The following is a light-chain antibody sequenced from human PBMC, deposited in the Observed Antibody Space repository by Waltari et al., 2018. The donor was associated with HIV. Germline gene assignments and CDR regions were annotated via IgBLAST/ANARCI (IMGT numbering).Light chain of an antibody. CDR1: SSDIGAYAF. CDR3: SSFTTSNSLL. Sequence: QSALTQPPSVSGSPGQSLTVSCTGTSSDIGAYAFVSWYQQTPGTAPKLVIYEVSNRPSGISYRFSGSKSGNTASLTISGLQTEDEADYYCSSFTTSNSLLFGGGTKVTVL. J-gene: IGLJ2*01. CDR2: EVS. V-gene: IGLV2-14*01.